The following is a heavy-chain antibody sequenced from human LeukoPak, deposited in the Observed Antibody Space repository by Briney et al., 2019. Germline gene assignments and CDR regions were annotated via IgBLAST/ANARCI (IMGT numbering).Heavy chain of an antibody. J-gene: IGHJ4*02. V-gene: IGHV4-59*01. CDR1: GGSISSYY. CDR2: IYDSGST. Sequence: SETLSLTCTVSGGSISSYYWSWIRQPPGKGLEWIGCIYDSGSTNYNPSFRSRVTMSVDTSKNQFSLKLSSVTAADTAIYYCARGGQSAWYEGASWGQGTLVTVSS. CDR3: ARGGQSAWYEGAS. D-gene: IGHD6-19*01.